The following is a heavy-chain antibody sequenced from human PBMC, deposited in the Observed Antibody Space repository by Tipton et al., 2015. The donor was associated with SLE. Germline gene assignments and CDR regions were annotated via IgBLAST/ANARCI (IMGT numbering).Heavy chain of an antibody. D-gene: IGHD6-19*01. J-gene: IGHJ4*02. CDR3: ARDSAVAGTDY. Sequence: TLSLTCTVSGGSITNYYWSWIRQPAGKGLEWIGYIYTSGSTNYNPSLKSRVTISVDTSKNQFSLKLSSVTAADTAVYYCARDSAVAGTDYWGQGTLVTVSS. V-gene: IGHV4-4*07. CDR2: IYTSGST. CDR1: GGSITNYY.